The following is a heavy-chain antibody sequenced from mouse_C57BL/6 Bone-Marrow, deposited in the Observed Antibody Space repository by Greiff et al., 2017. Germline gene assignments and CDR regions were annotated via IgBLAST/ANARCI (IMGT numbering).Heavy chain of an antibody. J-gene: IGHJ1*03. D-gene: IGHD1-1*01. CDR1: GYAFSSSW. CDR3: ARRFSYYGSSYYWYFDV. Sequence: VQLQQSGPELVKPGASVKISCKASGYAFSSSWMNWVKQRPGKGLEWIGRIYPGDGDTNYNGKFKGKATLTADKSSSTAYMQLSSLTSEDSAVYFCARRFSYYGSSYYWYFDVWGTGTTVTVSS. CDR2: IYPGDGDT. V-gene: IGHV1-82*01.